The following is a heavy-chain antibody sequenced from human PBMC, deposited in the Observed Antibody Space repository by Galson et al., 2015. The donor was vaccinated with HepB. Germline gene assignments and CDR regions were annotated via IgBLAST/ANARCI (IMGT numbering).Heavy chain of an antibody. Sequence: LRLSCAGSGFTFSTFWMSWVRQAPGKGLEWVANIKQDGSGQYYVDSVKGRFTISRDNAKDSLYLQMISLRAEDTAMYYCALYGGGAFDIWGQGTLVTVSS. CDR3: ALYGGGAFDI. D-gene: IGHD2-2*02. J-gene: IGHJ3*02. CDR2: IKQDGSGQ. CDR1: GFTFSTFW. V-gene: IGHV3-7*03.